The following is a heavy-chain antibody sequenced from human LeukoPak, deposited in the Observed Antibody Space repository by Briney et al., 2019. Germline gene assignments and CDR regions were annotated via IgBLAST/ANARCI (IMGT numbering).Heavy chain of an antibody. V-gene: IGHV5-51*01. Sequence: GESLKISCEGSGYSFTSYGIGCARQMPGKGLEWMGIINPGDSDTRYSPSFNGQVNISAAKSISTDYLQCSSLAASDTAIYYRARQSPLPFDPWGPGTLVTVSS. CDR3: ARQSPLPFDP. J-gene: IGHJ5*02. CDR1: GYSFTSYG. CDR2: INPGDSDT.